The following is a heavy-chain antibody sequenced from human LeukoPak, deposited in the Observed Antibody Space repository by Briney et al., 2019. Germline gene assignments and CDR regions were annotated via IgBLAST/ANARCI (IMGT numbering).Heavy chain of an antibody. CDR2: ISANGGST. CDR1: GFIFSDYA. Sequence: GGSLRLSCSASGFIFSDYAMHWVRQAPGKGLEYVSGISANGGSTYHADSVKGRFTISRDTSKDTLYLQMSGLTAEDTAMYYCVNDLYKRNIGPWYFFHYSGQGTLVTVSS. D-gene: IGHD6-13*01. V-gene: IGHV3-64D*06. CDR3: VNDLYKRNIGPWYFFHY. J-gene: IGHJ4*02.